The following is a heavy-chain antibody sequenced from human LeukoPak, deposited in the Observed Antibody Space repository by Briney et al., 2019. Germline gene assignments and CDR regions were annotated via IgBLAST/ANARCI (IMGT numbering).Heavy chain of an antibody. Sequence: PGGSLRLSCVASGFPFSSYWMTWVRQPPGKGLEWIGYIYYSGSTNYNPSLKSRVTISVDTSKNQFSLKLSSVTAADTAVYYCASAVVTAMGFFDYWGQGTLVTVSS. J-gene: IGHJ4*02. CDR2: IYYSGST. CDR3: ASAVVTAMGFFDY. CDR1: GFPFSSYW. D-gene: IGHD2-21*02. V-gene: IGHV4-59*01.